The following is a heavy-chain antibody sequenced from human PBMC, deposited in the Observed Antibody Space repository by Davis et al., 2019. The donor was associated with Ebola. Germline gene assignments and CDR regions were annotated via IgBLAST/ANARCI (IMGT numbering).Heavy chain of an antibody. CDR1: GFTFSSYG. D-gene: IGHD7-27*01. V-gene: IGHV3-30*03. J-gene: IGHJ6*04. Sequence: GGSLRLSCAASGFTFSSYGMHWVRQAPGKGLEWVAVISYDGSNKYYADSVKGRFTISRDNAKNSLYLQMNSLRAEDTAVYYCASVGNYGMDVWGKGTTVTVSS. CDR2: ISYDGSNK. CDR3: ASVGNYGMDV.